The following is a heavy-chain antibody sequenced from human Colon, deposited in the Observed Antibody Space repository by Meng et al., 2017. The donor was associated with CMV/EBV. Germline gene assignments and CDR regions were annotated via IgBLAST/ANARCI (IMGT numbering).Heavy chain of an antibody. CDR2: ISSSSSYI. J-gene: IGHJ4*02. D-gene: IGHD6-13*01. CDR1: GFTFSSYS. Sequence: GGSLRLSCAASGFTFSSYSMNWVRQAPGKGLEWVSSISSSSSYIYYADSVKGRFTTSRDNVKNSLFLQVNSLRAEDTAVYYCAKSVMAAGITRGFDYWGQGTLVTVSS. V-gene: IGHV3-21*06. CDR3: AKSVMAAGITRGFDY.